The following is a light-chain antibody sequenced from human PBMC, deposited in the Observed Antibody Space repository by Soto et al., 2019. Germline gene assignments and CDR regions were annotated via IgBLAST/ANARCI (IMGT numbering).Light chain of an antibody. CDR2: KAS. J-gene: IGKJ1*01. Sequence: DIQMTQSPSTLSASVGDRVTITCRASQSISSWLTWYQQKAGQAPKLLIYKASIVASGVPSRFRGSGSGTEFTLTICSLQPDDSATYYCQQYSYFATFGQGTRVEVQ. V-gene: IGKV1-5*03. CDR3: QQYSYFAT. CDR1: QSISSW.